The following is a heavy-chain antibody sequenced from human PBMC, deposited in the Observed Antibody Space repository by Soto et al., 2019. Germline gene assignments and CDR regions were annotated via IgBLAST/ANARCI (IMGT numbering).Heavy chain of an antibody. Sequence: PGGSLRLSCAASGFTFSSYWMSWVRQAPGKGLEWVANIKQDGSEKYYVDSVKGRFTISRDNAKNSLYLQMNSLRAEDTAVYYCARENYDILTGYPHDAFDIWGQGTMVT. V-gene: IGHV3-7*01. D-gene: IGHD3-9*01. CDR2: IKQDGSEK. CDR1: GFTFSSYW. CDR3: ARENYDILTGYPHDAFDI. J-gene: IGHJ3*02.